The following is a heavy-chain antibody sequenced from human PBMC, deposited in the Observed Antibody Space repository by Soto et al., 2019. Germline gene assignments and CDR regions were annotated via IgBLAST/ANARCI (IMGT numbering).Heavy chain of an antibody. CDR1: GFTFSGYW. CDR3: ARDLNDDTGP. V-gene: IGHV3-7*04. D-gene: IGHD1-1*01. Sequence: EVQLVESGGGLVQPGGSLRLSCAASGFTFSGYWMTWVRQAPGKGVEGVANISPDGSEEYFVDSVKGRVTISSDNAKDAVYLRMNSLGGEDSALDYCARDLNDDTGPWGQGTEVTVSA. CDR2: ISPDGSEE. J-gene: IGHJ5*02.